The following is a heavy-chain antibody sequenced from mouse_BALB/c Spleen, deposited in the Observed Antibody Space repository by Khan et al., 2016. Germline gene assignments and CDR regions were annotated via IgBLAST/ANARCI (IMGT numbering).Heavy chain of an antibody. CDR3: VGYDYDY. V-gene: IGHV10-1*02. CDR1: GFTFNTYA. CDR2: IKSKTNNYAT. D-gene: IGHD2-4*01. Sequence: EVQLVESGGGLVQPKGSLKLSCAASGFTFNTYAMNWVRQAPGKGLEWVARIKSKTNNYATYYVDSVKDRFTISRDDSQGMFYLQMNNLKTEDTAMYYCVGYDYDYWGQGTSVTVSS. J-gene: IGHJ4*01.